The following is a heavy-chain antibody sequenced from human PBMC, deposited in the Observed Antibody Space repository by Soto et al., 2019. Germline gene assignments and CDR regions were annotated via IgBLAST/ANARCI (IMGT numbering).Heavy chain of an antibody. V-gene: IGHV1-18*01. D-gene: IGHD6-13*01. Sequence: CCKDPGYTLASSGRWWVRQAPGQGLEWMGWISAYNGNTNYAQKLQGRVTMTTDTSTSTAYMELRSLRSDDTAVYYCARVIAAAADFDYWGQGTLVTVSS. CDR3: ARVIAAAADFDY. CDR2: ISAYNGNT. J-gene: IGHJ4*02. CDR1: GYTLASSG.